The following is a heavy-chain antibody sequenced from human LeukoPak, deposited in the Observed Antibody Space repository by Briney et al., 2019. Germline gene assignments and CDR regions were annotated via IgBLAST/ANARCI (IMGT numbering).Heavy chain of an antibody. D-gene: IGHD6-19*01. CDR1: EYSFTSYW. CDR2: IYPGDSDT. J-gene: IGHJ4*02. V-gene: IGHV5-51*01. Sequence: GESLKISCNGSEYSFTSYWIGWVRQMPGKGLEWMGIIYPGDSDTRYSPSFQGQVTISADKSISTAYLQWSSLKASDTAMYYCARWVVLDYFDYWGQGALVTVSS. CDR3: ARWVVLDYFDY.